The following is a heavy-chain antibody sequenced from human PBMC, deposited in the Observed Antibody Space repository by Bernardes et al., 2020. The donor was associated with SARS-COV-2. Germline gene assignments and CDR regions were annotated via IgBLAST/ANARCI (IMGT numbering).Heavy chain of an antibody. CDR1: GGSIRAYY. CDR3: ARGFDY. Sequence: SETLSLTRTVSGGSIRAYYWSWFRQPPGKGLEWIGYLYYTGSTNYNPSLQSRVTISVDTSKNQFSLKLSSVTAADTAVYYCARGFDYWGQGILVTGSS. J-gene: IGHJ4*02. V-gene: IGHV4-59*01. CDR2: LYYTGST.